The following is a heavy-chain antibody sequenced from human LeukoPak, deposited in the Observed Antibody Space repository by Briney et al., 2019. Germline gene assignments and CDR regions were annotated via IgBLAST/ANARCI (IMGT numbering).Heavy chain of an antibody. J-gene: IGHJ4*02. CDR3: AKFYDISTGYFDS. D-gene: IGHD3-9*01. Sequence: GGSLRLSCAASGFTFSSYAMSWVRQSPGKRLEWVAAISGGGGSTYYAASVKGRFTISRDNSKNTLYLQMNRLRAEYTAVYYCAKFYDISTGYFDSWGQGTLVTVSS. CDR1: GFTFSSYA. V-gene: IGHV3-23*01. CDR2: ISGGGGST.